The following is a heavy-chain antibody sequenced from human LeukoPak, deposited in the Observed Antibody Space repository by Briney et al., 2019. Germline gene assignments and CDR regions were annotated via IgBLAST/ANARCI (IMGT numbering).Heavy chain of an antibody. V-gene: IGHV3-74*03. CDR3: YGANAEH. J-gene: IGHJ1*01. CDR2: TNTDGSST. Sequence: GRSLRLSCAASGFTFSSYAMHWVRQAPGKGLVWVSGTNTDGSSTMYADSVKGRFTIARDNAKNTLYLQMNSLRAEDTAVYYCYGANAEHWGQGTLVTVSS. CDR1: GFTFSSYA. D-gene: IGHD4-23*01.